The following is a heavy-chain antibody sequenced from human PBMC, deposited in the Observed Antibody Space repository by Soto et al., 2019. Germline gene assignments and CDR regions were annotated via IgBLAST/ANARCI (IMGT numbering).Heavy chain of an antibody. CDR2: ISAYNGNT. CDR1: GYTFSRYG. CDR3: ARDQGFRVVINSNWFDP. D-gene: IGHD2-21*01. J-gene: IGHJ5*02. V-gene: IGHV1-18*01. Sequence: RASVKVSCKASGYTFSRYGIMWVRQAPGQGLEGMGWISAYNGNTNSAEKLRGRLTMTTDASTTTAYMELRSLRSDDTAIYYCARDQGFRVVINSNWFDPWGQGTLVTVYS.